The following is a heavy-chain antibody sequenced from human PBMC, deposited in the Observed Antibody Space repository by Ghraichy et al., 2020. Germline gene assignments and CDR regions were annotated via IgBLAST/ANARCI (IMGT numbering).Heavy chain of an antibody. V-gene: IGHV4-4*07. J-gene: IGHJ4*02. CDR3: ARSHSGSYYSLSTYDS. CDR1: GGSMNNYY. Sequence: SETLSLTCTVSGGSMNNYYWTWIRQPAGKGLEWIGRISGSGTTNYGPSLKGRITISIDKSKNQFSLKITSVTAADTALYYCARSHSGSYYSLSTYDSWGPGTLVTVPS. CDR2: ISGSGTT. D-gene: IGHD1-26*01.